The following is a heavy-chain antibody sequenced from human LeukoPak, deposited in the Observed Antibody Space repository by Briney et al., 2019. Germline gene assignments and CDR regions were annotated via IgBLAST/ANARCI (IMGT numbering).Heavy chain of an antibody. D-gene: IGHD1-1*01. J-gene: IGHJ6*03. CDR2: ISSSSSYI. CDR1: GFTFSSYS. CDR3: ASGLERLYYYMDV. Sequence: GGSLRLSCAASGFTFSSYSMNWVRQAPGKGLEWVSSISSSSSYIYYADSVKGRFTISRDNAKNSLYLQMNSLRAEDTAVYYCASGLERLYYYMDVWGKGTTVTVSS. V-gene: IGHV3-21*01.